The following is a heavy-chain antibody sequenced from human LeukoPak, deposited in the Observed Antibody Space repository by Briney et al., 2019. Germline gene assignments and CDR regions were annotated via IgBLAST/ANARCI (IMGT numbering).Heavy chain of an antibody. J-gene: IGHJ6*03. D-gene: IGHD2-15*01. CDR3: AKGPKGYCSGGSCYFSYHYMDV. Sequence: GGSLRLSCAASGFTFSSYSMNWVRQAPGKGLEWVSSISSSSYIYYADSVKGRFTISRVNSKNTLYLQMSSLRADDTAVYYCAKGPKGYCSGGSCYFSYHYMDVWGKGTTVTISS. CDR2: ISSSSYI. V-gene: IGHV3-21*01. CDR1: GFTFSSYS.